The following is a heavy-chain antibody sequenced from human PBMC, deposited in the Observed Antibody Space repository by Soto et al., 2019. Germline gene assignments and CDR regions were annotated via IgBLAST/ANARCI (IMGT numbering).Heavy chain of an antibody. CDR1: GFTFSSYG. D-gene: IGHD3-9*01. CDR3: AKEPDYDILTGYYNQLDY. CDR2: IPYDGSNK. J-gene: IGHJ4*02. V-gene: IGHV3-30*18. Sequence: GGSLRLSCAASGFTFSSYGMHWVRQAPGKGLEWVAVIPYDGSNKYYADSVKGRFTISRDNSKNTLYLQMNSLRAEDTAVYYCAKEPDYDILTGYYNQLDYWGQGTLVTVSS.